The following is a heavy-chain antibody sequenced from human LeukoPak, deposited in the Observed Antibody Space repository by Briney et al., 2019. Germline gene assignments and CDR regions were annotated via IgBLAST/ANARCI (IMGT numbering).Heavy chain of an antibody. J-gene: IGHJ4*02. Sequence: GGSLRLSCAASGFTFSSYAMSWVGQAPGKGLEWVSAISGSGGSTYYADSVKGRFTISRDNSKNTLYLQMSSLRAEDTAVYLCVKDLRSDFMGVLSRYLSYWGQGTLVTVSS. CDR1: GFTFSSYA. V-gene: IGHV3-23*01. CDR3: VKDLRSDFMGVLSRYLSY. D-gene: IGHD2/OR15-2a*01. CDR2: ISGSGGST.